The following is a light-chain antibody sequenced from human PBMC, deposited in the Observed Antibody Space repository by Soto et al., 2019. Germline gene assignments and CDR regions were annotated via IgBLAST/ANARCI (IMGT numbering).Light chain of an antibody. CDR2: AAS. Sequence: DIQLTQSPSFLSASVGDRVTITCRASQGISSYLAWYQQKPGKAPKLLIYAASTLQSGVPSRFSGSGSGTEFTHTISSLQPEDFATYYCQQLNSYPLVTFGPGTKVDIK. J-gene: IGKJ3*01. V-gene: IGKV1-9*01. CDR1: QGISSY. CDR3: QQLNSYPLVT.